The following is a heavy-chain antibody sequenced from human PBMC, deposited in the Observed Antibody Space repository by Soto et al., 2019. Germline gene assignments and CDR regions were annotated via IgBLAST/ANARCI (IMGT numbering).Heavy chain of an antibody. J-gene: IGHJ6*02. D-gene: IGHD6-13*01. CDR2: ISYDGSNK. CDR3: AREGSIAAAGTGMDV. V-gene: IGHV3-30-3*01. Sequence: QVQLVESGGGVVQPGRSLRLSCAASGFTFSSYAMHWVRQAPGKGLEWVAVISYDGSNKYYADSVKGRFTISRDNSKKTLYLQMNSLRAEDTAVYYCAREGSIAAAGTGMDVWGQGTTVTVSS. CDR1: GFTFSSYA.